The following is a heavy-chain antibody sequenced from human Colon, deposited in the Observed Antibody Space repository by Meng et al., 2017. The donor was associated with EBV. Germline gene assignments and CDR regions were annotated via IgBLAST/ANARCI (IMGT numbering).Heavy chain of an antibody. CDR1: GDSISSGEYF. Sequence: VQLQGSGPGLVKPSQTLSLTCTGSGDSISSGEYFWSWIRQPPGKGLEWIGYMDYRGSTFYNPSLKSRVTISVDTSKNQFSLKLSSVIAADTAVYFCARGELLWDYWGQGTLVTVSS. J-gene: IGHJ4*02. V-gene: IGHV4-30-4*01. D-gene: IGHD2-2*01. CDR3: ARGELLWDY. CDR2: MDYRGST.